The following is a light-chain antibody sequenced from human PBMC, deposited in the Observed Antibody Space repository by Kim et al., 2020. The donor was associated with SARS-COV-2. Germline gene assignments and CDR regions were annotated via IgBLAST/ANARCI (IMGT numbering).Light chain of an antibody. CDR3: QVWDSSIVV. Sequence: SYELTQPLSVSVALGQTARITCGGNNIGSKNVHWYQQKPGQAPVLDIYRDSNRPSGIPERFSGSNSGNTATLTISRAQAGDEADYYCQVWDSSIVVFGGG. V-gene: IGLV3-9*01. J-gene: IGLJ2*01. CDR1: NIGSKN. CDR2: RDS.